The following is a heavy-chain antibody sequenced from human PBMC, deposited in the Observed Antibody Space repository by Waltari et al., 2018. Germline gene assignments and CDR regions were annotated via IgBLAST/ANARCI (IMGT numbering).Heavy chain of an antibody. CDR1: GFTFSSYA. CDR2: IRGSGGGT. D-gene: IGHD2-15*01. Sequence: EVQLLESGGGLVQPGGSLRLSCAASGFTFSSYAMSWVRQAPGKGLGWVSAIRGSGGGTYYADSVKGRFTISRDNSKNTLYLQMNSLRAEDTAVYYCAKNLLGYCSGGSCYRAAFDIWGQGTMVTVSS. J-gene: IGHJ3*02. V-gene: IGHV3-23*01. CDR3: AKNLLGYCSGGSCYRAAFDI.